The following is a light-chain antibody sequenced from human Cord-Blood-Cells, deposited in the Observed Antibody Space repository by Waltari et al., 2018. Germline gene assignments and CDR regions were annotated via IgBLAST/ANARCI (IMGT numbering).Light chain of an antibody. V-gene: IGKV1-5*03. Sequence: DIQMTQSPSTLPASVGDRVTITCRASQSISSWLAWYQQKPGKAPKLLIYKASSLESGVPSRFSGSGSGTEFTLTISSLQPDDFATYYCQHSRTFGQGTKLEIK. J-gene: IGKJ2*01. CDR2: KAS. CDR1: QSISSW. CDR3: QHSRT.